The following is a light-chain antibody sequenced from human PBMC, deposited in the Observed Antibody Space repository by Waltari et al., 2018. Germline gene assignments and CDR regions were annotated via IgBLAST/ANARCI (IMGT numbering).Light chain of an antibody. V-gene: IGLV2-23*02. Sequence: QSALTQPASVSGSPGQSITISCTGTSSDVGRYNLVCWYQTHPGKAPKLLIYELSQRPSCVSHRFSGSKAGNTASLTIAGSQAEDEATYICCAYAGSSTFVLFGGETKLTAL. CDR2: ELS. CDR3: CAYAGSSTFVL. J-gene: IGLJ2*01. CDR1: SSDVGRYNL.